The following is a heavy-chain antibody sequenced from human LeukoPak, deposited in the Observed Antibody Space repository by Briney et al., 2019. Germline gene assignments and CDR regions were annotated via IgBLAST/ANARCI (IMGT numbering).Heavy chain of an antibody. CDR3: AKDLFLVRGVITPADY. CDR1: GFTFSSYG. V-gene: IGHV3-23*01. CDR2: ISGSGGST. J-gene: IGHJ4*02. D-gene: IGHD3-10*01. Sequence: PGGSLRLSCAASGFTFSSYGMSWVRQAPGKGLEWVSAISGSGGSTYYADSVKGRFTISRDNSKNTLYLQMNSLRAEDTAVYYCAKDLFLVRGVITPADYWGQGTLVTVSS.